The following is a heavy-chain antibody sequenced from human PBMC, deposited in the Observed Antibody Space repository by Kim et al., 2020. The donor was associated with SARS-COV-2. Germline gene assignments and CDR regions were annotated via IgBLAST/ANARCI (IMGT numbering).Heavy chain of an antibody. CDR3: AKDRVGDTAMPNYYYYGMDV. Sequence: GGSLRLSCAASGFTFSSYAMSWVRQAPGKGLEWVSAISGSGGSTYYADSVKGRFTISRDNSKNTLYLQMNSLRAEDTAVYYCAKDRVGDTAMPNYYYYGMDVWGQGTTVTVSS. J-gene: IGHJ6*02. V-gene: IGHV3-23*01. D-gene: IGHD5-18*01. CDR2: ISGSGGST. CDR1: GFTFSSYA.